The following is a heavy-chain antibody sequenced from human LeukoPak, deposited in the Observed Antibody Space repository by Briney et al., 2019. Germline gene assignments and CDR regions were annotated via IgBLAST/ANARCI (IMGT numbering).Heavy chain of an antibody. J-gene: IGHJ6*03. V-gene: IGHV1-69*13. CDR1: GGTLSSYA. CDR2: IIPIFGTA. Sequence: ASVRVSCKASGGTLSSYAISSVRQTPGQRLEWMGGIIPIFGTANYAQKFRGRGTSTADEPTSTAYMELSSLRSEDTAVYYCAGRQMATMPYYYYYYYMDVWGRGTTVTVSS. D-gene: IGHD5-24*01. CDR3: AGRQMATMPYYYYYYYMDV.